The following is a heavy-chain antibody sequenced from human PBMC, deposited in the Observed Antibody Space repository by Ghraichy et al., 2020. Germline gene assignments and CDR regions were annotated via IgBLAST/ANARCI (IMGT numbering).Heavy chain of an antibody. Sequence: GGSLRLSCAASGFTFNNYALTWVRQAPAKGLQWVSGISASGSSTYYADSVKGRFTISRDNSKNMLFLQMNSLRAEDTAVYYCAKASMKVERLSYYYYGMDVWGQGTTVTVSS. J-gene: IGHJ6*02. D-gene: IGHD1-26*01. CDR1: GFTFNNYA. V-gene: IGHV3-23*01. CDR3: AKASMKVERLSYYYYGMDV. CDR2: ISASGSST.